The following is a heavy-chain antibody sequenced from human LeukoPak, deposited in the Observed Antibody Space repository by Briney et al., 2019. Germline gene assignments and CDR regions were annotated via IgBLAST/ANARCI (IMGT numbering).Heavy chain of an antibody. J-gene: IGHJ4*02. CDR2: ITSNGGAI. CDR3: ARGPHGGNYLLDY. D-gene: IGHD4-23*01. CDR1: GLTFSDYN. Sequence: GGSLRLSCAVSGLTFSDYNMNWVRQAPGKGLEWVSFITSNGGAIYYADSVKGRFTISRDNARSSLYLQMNSLRAEDTAVYYCARGPHGGNYLLDYWGQGTRVIVSP. V-gene: IGHV3-48*01.